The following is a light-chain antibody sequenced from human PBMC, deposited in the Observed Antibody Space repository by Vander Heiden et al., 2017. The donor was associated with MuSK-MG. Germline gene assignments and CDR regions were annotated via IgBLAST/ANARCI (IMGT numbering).Light chain of an antibody. CDR1: QSISSY. J-gene: IGKJ2*01. CDR2: AAS. Sequence: DIQMTQSPSSLYASVGDRVTITCRASQSISSYLNWYQQKPGKAPKLLIYAASSLQSGVPSRFSGSGSGTDFTLTISSLQPEDFATYYCQQSDSTSYTFGQGTKLEIK. V-gene: IGKV1-39*01. CDR3: QQSDSTSYT.